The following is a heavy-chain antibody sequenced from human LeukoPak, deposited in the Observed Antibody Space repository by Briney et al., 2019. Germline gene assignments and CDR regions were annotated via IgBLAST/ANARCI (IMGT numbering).Heavy chain of an antibody. CDR1: GVSFNDYY. CDR2: INHSGYT. Sequence: SEALSLTCAVSGVSFNDYYWSWVRQTPGKGLEWIGEINHSGYTNDSPSLKSRVTLSIDTSRRQFSLNLRSVTVADTGIYYCTRMTTGHDYWGQGTLVTVSS. CDR3: TRMTTGHDY. J-gene: IGHJ4*02. V-gene: IGHV4-34*01. D-gene: IGHD4-17*01.